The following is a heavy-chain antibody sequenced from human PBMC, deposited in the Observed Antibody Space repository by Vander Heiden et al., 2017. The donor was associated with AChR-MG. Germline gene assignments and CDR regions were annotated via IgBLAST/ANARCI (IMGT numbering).Heavy chain of an antibody. CDR1: GFFFEDFA. CDR2: INWNSDRI. V-gene: IGHV3-9*01. Sequence: EVQLVQSGGGLIQPGRSLKLACAASGFFFEDFAMHWVRQGPGKGLEWVAGINWNSDRIAYADSVKGRFTVSRDNAKNFLYLQMTTMRDEDTAFYYCARGTRGVDLAGTYYFDHWGQGALVTVSS. J-gene: IGHJ4*02. D-gene: IGHD3-10*01. CDR3: ARGTRGVDLAGTYYFDH.